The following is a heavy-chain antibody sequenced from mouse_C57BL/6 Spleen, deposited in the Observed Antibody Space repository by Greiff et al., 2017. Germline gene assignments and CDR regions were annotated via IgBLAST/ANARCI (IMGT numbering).Heavy chain of an antibody. CDR2: IYPGDGDT. CDR1: GYAFSSYW. CDR3: ARDSTVVAPFDY. Sequence: VQLQQSGAELVKPGASVKISCKASGYAFSSYWMNWVKQRPGKGLEWIGQIYPGDGDTNYNGKFKGKATLTADKSSSTAYMQLSSLTSEDSAVYFCARDSTVVAPFDYWGQGTTLTVSS. D-gene: IGHD1-1*01. V-gene: IGHV1-80*01. J-gene: IGHJ2*01.